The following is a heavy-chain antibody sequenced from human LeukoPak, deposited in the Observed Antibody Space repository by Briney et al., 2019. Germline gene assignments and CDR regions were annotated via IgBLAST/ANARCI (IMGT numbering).Heavy chain of an antibody. Sequence: GGSLRLSCTASGFTFSSYAMSWVRQAPGKGLEWVSAISGSGGNTYYRDSVKGRFTISRDNAKNTLYLQMNTLRAEDTAVYYCARNWGTDYWGQGTLVTVSS. D-gene: IGHD7-27*01. J-gene: IGHJ4*02. CDR2: ISGSGGNT. CDR1: GFTFSSYA. CDR3: ARNWGTDY. V-gene: IGHV3-23*01.